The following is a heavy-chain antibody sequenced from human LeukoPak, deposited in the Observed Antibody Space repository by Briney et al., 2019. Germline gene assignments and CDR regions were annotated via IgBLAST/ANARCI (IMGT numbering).Heavy chain of an antibody. CDR2: IYSSGST. CDR1: GGSISSGSYY. Sequence: SQTLSLTCTVSGGSISSGSYYWSWIRQPAGKALEWIGRIYSSGSTNYNPSLKSRVTISVDTSKNQFSLKLSSVTAADTAMYYCARELSPRDGKGYYFDYWGQGTLVVVSS. CDR3: ARELSPRDGKGYYFDY. J-gene: IGHJ4*02. V-gene: IGHV4-61*02. D-gene: IGHD2-21*02.